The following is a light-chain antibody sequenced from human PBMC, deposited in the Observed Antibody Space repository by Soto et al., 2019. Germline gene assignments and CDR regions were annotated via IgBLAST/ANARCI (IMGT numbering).Light chain of an antibody. J-gene: IGKJ2*01. CDR1: QSLLHSDGKTY. CDR2: LGS. CDR3: MQVLQTPYT. V-gene: IGKV2-28*01. Sequence: DIVMTQSPLSLPVTPGEPASISCRSSQSLLHSDGKTYFDWYLQKPGQSPQLLIYLGSNRASGVPDMFSSSGSGTYFTLKISKVEAEDVGVYYCMQVLQTPYTFGQGTKLEIK.